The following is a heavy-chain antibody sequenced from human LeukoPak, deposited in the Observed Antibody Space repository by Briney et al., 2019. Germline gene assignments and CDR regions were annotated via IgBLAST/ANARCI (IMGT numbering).Heavy chain of an antibody. CDR3: VKDIWNGNNRYFDY. D-gene: IGHD3-3*01. J-gene: IGHJ4*02. CDR1: GFTFATYG. Sequence: GGSLRLSCAASGFTFATYGMHWVRQGPGKGLEWVAIIWNDGSKQDYADSVKRRFTISRDNFKNTVSLQMSSLRAEDTAIYYCVKDIWNGNNRYFDYWGQGTLVTVSS. CDR2: IWNDGSKQ. V-gene: IGHV3-33*06.